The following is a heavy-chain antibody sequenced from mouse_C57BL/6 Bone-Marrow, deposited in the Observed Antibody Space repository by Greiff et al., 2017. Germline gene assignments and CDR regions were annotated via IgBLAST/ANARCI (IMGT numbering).Heavy chain of an antibody. Sequence: QVQLQQSGAELVKPGASVKMSCKASAYTFTSYWITWVQQRPGQGLEWIGDISPGSGSTNYNEKFKSKATLTVDTSSRPAYMQLSSLTAEDSAVYYYARDYDGSSDGHSFDSWRQGTTVTVSS. J-gene: IGHJ2*01. D-gene: IGHD1-1*01. CDR1: AYTFTSYW. CDR3: ARDYDGSSDGHSFDS. V-gene: IGHV1-55*01. CDR2: ISPGSGST.